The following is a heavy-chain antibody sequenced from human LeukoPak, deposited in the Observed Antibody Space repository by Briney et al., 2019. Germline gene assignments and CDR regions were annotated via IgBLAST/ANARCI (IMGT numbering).Heavy chain of an antibody. CDR2: INGDGSTT. CDR1: GFTFSNYW. V-gene: IGHV3-74*01. D-gene: IGHD4-23*01. Sequence: GGSLRLSCAASGFTFSNYWMHWVRQAPGKGLVWVSRINGDGSTTNYADSVKGRFTISRDNAKNTLYLQMNSLRVEDTAVYYCARGRPHGNDYWGQGTLVTVSS. J-gene: IGHJ4*02. CDR3: ARGRPHGNDY.